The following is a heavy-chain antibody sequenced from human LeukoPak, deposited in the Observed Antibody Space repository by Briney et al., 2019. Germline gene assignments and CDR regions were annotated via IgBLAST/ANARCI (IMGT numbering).Heavy chain of an antibody. J-gene: IGHJ3*01. CDR2: IIPIFGTA. CDR1: GGTFSSYA. V-gene: IGHV1-69*06. Sequence: ASVKVSCKASGGTFSSYAISWVRQAPGQGLEWMGGIIPIFGTANYAQKFQGRVTITADKSTSTAYMELSSLISEDTAVYYCARGSSRGPRDAFDFWGQGTMVTLSS. D-gene: IGHD2-15*01. CDR3: ARGSSRGPRDAFDF.